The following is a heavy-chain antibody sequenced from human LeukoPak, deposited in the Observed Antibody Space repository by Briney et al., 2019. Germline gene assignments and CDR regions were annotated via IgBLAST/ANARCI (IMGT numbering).Heavy chain of an antibody. J-gene: IGHJ6*02. D-gene: IGHD4-17*01. CDR2: IYHSGSP. Sequence: SETLSLTCAVSGGSISSNNWWGWVRQPPGKGLEWIGEIYHSGSPNYNPSLKSRVTISVDKSRNHFSLNLSSVTAADTAVYYCARGLRGYYYGMDVWGQGTTVTVSS. CDR3: ARGLRGYYYGMDV. CDR1: GGSISSNNW. V-gene: IGHV4-4*02.